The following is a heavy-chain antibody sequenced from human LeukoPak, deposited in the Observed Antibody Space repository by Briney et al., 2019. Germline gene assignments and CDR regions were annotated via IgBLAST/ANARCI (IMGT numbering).Heavy chain of an antibody. D-gene: IGHD6-13*01. Sequence: PGRSLRLSCAASGFTFDDYAMHWVRQAPGKGLEWVSGISWNSGSIGYADSVKGRFTISRNNSKNTLYLQMNSLRAEDTAVYYCARDYFRYSSSLLAYFDYWGQGTLVTVSS. V-gene: IGHV3-9*01. CDR1: GFTFDDYA. CDR3: ARDYFRYSSSLLAYFDY. CDR2: ISWNSGSI. J-gene: IGHJ4*02.